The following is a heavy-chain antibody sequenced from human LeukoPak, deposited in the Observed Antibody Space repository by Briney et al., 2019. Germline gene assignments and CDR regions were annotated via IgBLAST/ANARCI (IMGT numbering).Heavy chain of an antibody. Sequence: ASVKVSCKASGYTFTGYYMHWVRQAPGQGLEWMGWINPDSGGTIYAQNFQGRVTMTRDTSISTAYMELSSLRSDDTAVYYCARGPITSGSYYDYYYNYNMDVWGQGTTVTVSS. CDR3: ARGPITSGSYYDYYYNYNMDV. D-gene: IGHD3-10*01. CDR2: INPDSGGT. J-gene: IGHJ6*02. V-gene: IGHV1-2*02. CDR1: GYTFTGYY.